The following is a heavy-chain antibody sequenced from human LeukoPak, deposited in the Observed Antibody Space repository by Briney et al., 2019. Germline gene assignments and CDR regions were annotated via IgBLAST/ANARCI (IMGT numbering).Heavy chain of an antibody. Sequence: PGGSLRLSCAASGFTFSSYWMSWVRQAPGKGLEWVANIKQDGSEKYYADSVKGRFTISRDNAKNSLYLQMNSLRAEDTALYYCAKDIVGLRIQVFDIWGQGTMVTVSS. D-gene: IGHD1-26*01. CDR2: IKQDGSEK. CDR1: GFTFSSYW. V-gene: IGHV3-7*03. J-gene: IGHJ3*02. CDR3: AKDIVGLRIQVFDI.